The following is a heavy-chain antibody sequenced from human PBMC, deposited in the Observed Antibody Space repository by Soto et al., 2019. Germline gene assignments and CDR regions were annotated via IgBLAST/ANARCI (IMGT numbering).Heavy chain of an antibody. CDR1: GGSFSGYY. V-gene: IGHV4-34*01. J-gene: IGHJ4*02. CDR2: INHSGST. Sequence: SETLSLTCAVYGGSFSGYYWSWIRQPPGKGLEWIGEINHSGSTNYNPSLKSRVTISVDTSKNQFSLKLSSVTAADTAVYYCARARTRATYDYIWGSYRYYFDYWGQGTLVTVSS. D-gene: IGHD3-16*02. CDR3: ARARTRATYDYIWGSYRYYFDY.